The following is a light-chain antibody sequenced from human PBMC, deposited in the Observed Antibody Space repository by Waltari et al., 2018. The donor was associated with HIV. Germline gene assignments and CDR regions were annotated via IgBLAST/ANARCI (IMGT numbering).Light chain of an antibody. J-gene: IGKJ2*01. Sequence: DIQMTQSPSSLSASVGNRVTITCRASQSIRSYLNWYQQKPGKDPKLLIYAASSLQSGGPSRFSGSGSGTDFTLTISSLQPEEFATYYCQQSYSTPYTFGQGTKLEIK. V-gene: IGKV1-39*01. CDR2: AAS. CDR1: QSIRSY. CDR3: QQSYSTPYT.